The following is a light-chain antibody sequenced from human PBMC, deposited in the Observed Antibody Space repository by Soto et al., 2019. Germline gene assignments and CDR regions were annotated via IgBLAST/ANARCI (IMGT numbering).Light chain of an antibody. CDR2: GVS. CDR3: SSYTSSSTLGV. V-gene: IGLV2-14*01. Sequence: QSALTQPASVSGSPGQSITISCTGTSSDIGRYKYVSWYQHHPGKVPKLIIYGVSNRPSGVSSRFSGSKSGNTASLTISGLQAEDEADYYCSSYTSSSTLGVFGTGTKLTVL. CDR1: SSDIGRYKY. J-gene: IGLJ1*01.